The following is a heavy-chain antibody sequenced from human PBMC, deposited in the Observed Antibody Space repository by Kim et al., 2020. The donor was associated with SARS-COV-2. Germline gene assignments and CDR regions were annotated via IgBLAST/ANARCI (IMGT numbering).Heavy chain of an antibody. CDR3: ARGSGNFGDFDY. V-gene: IGHV3-74*01. D-gene: IGHD3-10*01. J-gene: IGHJ4*02. CDR2: T. Sequence: TYYTDYGKGRATIYRDNAKNTMYLQMNSRRAEETAVYYCARGSGNFGDFDYWGQGTLVTVSS.